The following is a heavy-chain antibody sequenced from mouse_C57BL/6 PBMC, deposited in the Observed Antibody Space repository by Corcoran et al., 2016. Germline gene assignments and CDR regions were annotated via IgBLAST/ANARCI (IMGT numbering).Heavy chain of an antibody. CDR3: AINSNWYFDV. J-gene: IGHJ1*03. CDR2: ILPGSGYT. Sequence: QVQVQQSGAELMKPGASVKLSCKATGYTFTGYWIEWVKQRPGHGLEWIGEILPGSGYTNYNEKFKGKATFTADTSSNTAYMQFSSLTTEDSAIYYCAINSNWYFDVWGTGTTVTVSS. CDR1: GYTFTGYW. V-gene: IGHV1-9*01. D-gene: IGHD2-5*01.